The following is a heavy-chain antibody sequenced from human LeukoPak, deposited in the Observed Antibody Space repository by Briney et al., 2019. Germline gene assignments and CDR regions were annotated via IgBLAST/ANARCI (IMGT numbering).Heavy chain of an antibody. CDR3: ARVGIAARLPNSWFDP. Sequence: WASVKVSCKASGYTFTGYYMHWVRQAPGQGLEWMGWINPNSGGTNYAQKFQSRVTMTRDTSISTAYMELSRLRSDDTAVYYCARVGIAARLPNSWFDPWGQGTLVTVSS. J-gene: IGHJ5*02. V-gene: IGHV1-2*02. D-gene: IGHD6-6*01. CDR1: GYTFTGYY. CDR2: INPNSGGT.